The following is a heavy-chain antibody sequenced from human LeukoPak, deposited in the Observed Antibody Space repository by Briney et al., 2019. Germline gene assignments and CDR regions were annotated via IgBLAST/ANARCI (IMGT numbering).Heavy chain of an antibody. Sequence: SETLSLTCAVYGGSFSGYYWSWIRQPPGKGLEWIGEINHSGSTNYNPSLKSRVTISVDTSKDQFSLKLSSVTAADTAVYYCTNYGGNSAARTWGQGTLVTVSS. CDR1: GGSFSGYY. CDR2: INHSGST. D-gene: IGHD4-23*01. V-gene: IGHV4-34*01. J-gene: IGHJ4*02. CDR3: TNYGGNSAART.